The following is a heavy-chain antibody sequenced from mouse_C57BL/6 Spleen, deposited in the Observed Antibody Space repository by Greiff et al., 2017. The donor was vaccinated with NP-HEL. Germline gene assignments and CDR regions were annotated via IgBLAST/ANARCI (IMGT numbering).Heavy chain of an antibody. CDR1: GYAFSSYW. D-gene: IGHD1-1*01. CDR3: ARNYGSSYWYFDV. V-gene: IGHV1-80*01. Sequence: VQLQQSGAELVKPGASVKISCKASGYAFSSYWMNWVKQRPGKGLEWIGQIYPGDGDTNYNGKFKGKATLTADKSSSTAYIQLSSLTSEDSAVYFCARNYGSSYWYFDVWGTGTTVTVSS. CDR2: IYPGDGDT. J-gene: IGHJ1*03.